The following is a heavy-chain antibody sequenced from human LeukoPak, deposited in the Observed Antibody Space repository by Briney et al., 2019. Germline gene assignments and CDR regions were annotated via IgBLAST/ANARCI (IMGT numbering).Heavy chain of an antibody. V-gene: IGHV3-49*04. CDR3: TSEMATIAGDYYYMDV. Sequence: GGSLRLSCTASGFTFGDYAMSWVRQAPGKGLEWVGFIRSKAYGGTTEYAASVRGRFTISRDDSKSIAYLQMNSLKTEDTAVYYCTSEMATIAGDYYYMDVWGKGTTVTISS. J-gene: IGHJ6*03. CDR1: GFTFGDYA. CDR2: IRSKAYGGTT. D-gene: IGHD5-24*01.